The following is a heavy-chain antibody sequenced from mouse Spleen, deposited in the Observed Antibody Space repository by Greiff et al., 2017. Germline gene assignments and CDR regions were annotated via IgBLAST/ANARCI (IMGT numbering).Heavy chain of an antibody. CDR2: INPYNGDT. D-gene: IGHD2-4*01. Sequence: VQLQESGPELVKPGASVKISCKASGYSFTGYFMNWVMQSPGKSLEWIGRINPYNGDTFYNQKFKGKATLTVDKSSSTAHMELRSLTSEDSAVYYCARGRLRRGYWYFDVWGAGTTVTGSS. CDR3: ARGRLRRGYWYFDV. V-gene: IGHV1-20*01. J-gene: IGHJ1*01. CDR1: GYSFTGYF.